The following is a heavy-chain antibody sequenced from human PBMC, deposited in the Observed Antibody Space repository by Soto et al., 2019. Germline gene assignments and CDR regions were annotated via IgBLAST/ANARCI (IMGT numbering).Heavy chain of an antibody. CDR2: MNPNSGNT. Sequence: ASVKVSCKASGYSFTNYDISWVRQATGQGLEWMGWMNPNSGNTGYAQKFQGRVTMTRDTSISTGYMELSSLTFDDTAFYYCARRSTTIDPWGQGTLVTVSS. V-gene: IGHV1-8*01. D-gene: IGHD1-1*01. J-gene: IGHJ5*02. CDR3: ARRSTTIDP. CDR1: GYSFTNYD.